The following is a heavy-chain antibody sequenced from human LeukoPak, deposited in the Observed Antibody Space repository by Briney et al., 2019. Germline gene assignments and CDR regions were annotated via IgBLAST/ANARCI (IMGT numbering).Heavy chain of an antibody. CDR2: IYSDGST. J-gene: IGHJ4*02. CDR3: ARGIAAAGTALFN. V-gene: IGHV3-53*01. Sequence: PGGSLRLSCAASGFTFSDYYMSWVRQAPGKGLEWVSVIYSDGSTYSADSADSVKGRFTISRDNSKNTLYLQIKSLRAEDTAVYYCARGIAAAGTALFNWGQGTLLIVSS. CDR1: GFTFSDYY. D-gene: IGHD6-13*01.